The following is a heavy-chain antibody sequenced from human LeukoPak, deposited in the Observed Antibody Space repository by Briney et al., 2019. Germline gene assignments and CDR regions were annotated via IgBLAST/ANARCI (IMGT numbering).Heavy chain of an antibody. CDR1: GFTFSDYY. J-gene: IGHJ4*02. Sequence: GGSLRLSCAASGFTFSDYYMSWIRRAPGKGLEWVSYISSSGSTIYYADSVKGRFTISRDNAKNTLYLQMNSLRPEDTAVYYCARLKYSSGWALDYWGQGTLVTVSS. CDR3: ARLKYSSGWALDY. CDR2: ISSSGSTI. V-gene: IGHV3-11*04. D-gene: IGHD6-19*01.